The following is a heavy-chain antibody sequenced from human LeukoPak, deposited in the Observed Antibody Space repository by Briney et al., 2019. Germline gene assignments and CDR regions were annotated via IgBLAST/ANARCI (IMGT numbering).Heavy chain of an antibody. D-gene: IGHD6-13*01. Sequence: KPSETLSLTCTVSGGSISSYYWSWIRQPPGKGLEWIGYIYYSGSTNYNPSLKSRVTISVDTSKNQFSLKLSSVTAADTAVYYCARSPGYSSSWFLDSLNFDYWGQGTLVTVSS. CDR2: IYYSGST. CDR3: ARSPGYSSSWFLDSLNFDY. V-gene: IGHV4-59*01. J-gene: IGHJ4*02. CDR1: GGSISSYY.